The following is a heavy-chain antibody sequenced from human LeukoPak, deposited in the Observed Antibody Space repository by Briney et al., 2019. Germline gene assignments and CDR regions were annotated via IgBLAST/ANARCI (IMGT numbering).Heavy chain of an antibody. CDR3: AMDSGSYYGLDY. J-gene: IGHJ4*02. CDR1: GYTFTSYA. V-gene: IGHV1-3*03. Sequence: GASVKVSCKASGYTFTSYAMHWVRQAPGQRLEWMGWINAGNGNTKYSQEFQGRVTITRDTSASTAYMELSSLRSEDMAVYYCAMDSGSYYGLDYWGQGTLVTVSS. D-gene: IGHD1-26*01. CDR2: INAGNGNT.